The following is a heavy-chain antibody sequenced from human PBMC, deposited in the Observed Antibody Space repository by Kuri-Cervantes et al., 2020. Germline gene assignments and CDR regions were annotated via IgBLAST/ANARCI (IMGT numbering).Heavy chain of an antibody. Sequence: GESLKISCAASGFTFSSYGMHWVRQAPGKGLEWVAVISYDGSNKYYADSVKGRFTISRDNSKNTLYLQMNSLRAEDTAVYYCARSLGSPARESAFDYWGQGTLVTVSS. CDR3: ARSLGSPARESAFDY. CDR2: ISYDGSNK. V-gene: IGHV3-30*03. D-gene: IGHD2-15*01. J-gene: IGHJ4*02. CDR1: GFTFSSYG.